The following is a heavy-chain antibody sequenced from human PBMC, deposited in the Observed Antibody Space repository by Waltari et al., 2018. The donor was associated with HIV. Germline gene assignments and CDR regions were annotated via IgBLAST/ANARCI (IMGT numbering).Heavy chain of an antibody. CDR1: GFTFCSYS. D-gene: IGHD6-19*01. V-gene: IGHV3-21*01. J-gene: IGHJ4*02. Sequence: EVQLVESGGGLVKPGGSLRLSCAASGFTFCSYSMNCVSRASGKGLEWVSSISSSSSDIYYADSVKGRFTISRDNAKNSLYLQMNSLRAEDTAVYYCATLVSSGWYYFDYWGQGTLVTVSS. CDR2: ISSSSSDI. CDR3: ATLVSSGWYYFDY.